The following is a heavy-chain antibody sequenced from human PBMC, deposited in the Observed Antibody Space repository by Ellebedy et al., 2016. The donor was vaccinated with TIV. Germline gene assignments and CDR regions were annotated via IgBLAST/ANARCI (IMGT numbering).Heavy chain of an antibody. CDR3: ARAYYDFWSGYRDY. CDR1: GGSISSSSYY. V-gene: IGHV4-39*01. CDR2: IYYSGST. D-gene: IGHD3-3*01. Sequence: SETLSLXXTVSGGSISSSSYYWGWIRQPPGKGLEWIGSIYYSGSTYYNPSLKSRVTISVDTSKNQFSLKLSSVTAADTAVYYCARAYYDFWSGYRDYWGQGTLVTVSS. J-gene: IGHJ4*02.